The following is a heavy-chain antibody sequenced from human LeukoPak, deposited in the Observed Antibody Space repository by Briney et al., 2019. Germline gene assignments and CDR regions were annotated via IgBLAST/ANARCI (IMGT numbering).Heavy chain of an antibody. J-gene: IGHJ6*04. CDR3: ATGLLWFGEDNYGIDV. Sequence: ASVTVSCKVSGYTLTELSMHWVRQAPGKGLEWMGGFNPEDGETIYAQKFQGRVTMTEDTSTDTAYMELSSLRSEDTAVYYCATGLLWFGEDNYGIDVWGKGTTVTVSS. D-gene: IGHD3-10*01. V-gene: IGHV1-24*01. CDR1: GYTLTELS. CDR2: FNPEDGET.